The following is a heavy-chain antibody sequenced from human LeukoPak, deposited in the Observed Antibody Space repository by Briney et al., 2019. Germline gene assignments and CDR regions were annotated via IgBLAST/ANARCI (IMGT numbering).Heavy chain of an antibody. Sequence: GESLKISCKGSGYSFTNYWIGWVRQMPGKGLEWMGIIYPGDSDTRYSPSFQGQVTISVDKSITTAYLQWSSLKASDTAMYYCARPIAAAGTDLGYWGQGTLVTVSS. V-gene: IGHV5-51*01. CDR3: ARPIAAAGTDLGY. CDR2: IYPGDSDT. J-gene: IGHJ4*02. D-gene: IGHD6-13*01. CDR1: GYSFTNYW.